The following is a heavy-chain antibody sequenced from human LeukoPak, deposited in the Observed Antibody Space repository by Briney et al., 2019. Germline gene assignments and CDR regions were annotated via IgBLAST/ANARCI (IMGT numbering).Heavy chain of an antibody. CDR1: GFTFSDYY. V-gene: IGHV3-11*04. Sequence: GGSLRLSCAASGFTFSDYYMSWIRQAPGKGLEWVSYISSSGSTIYYADSVKGRFTISRDNAKNSLYLQMNSLRAEDTAVYYCARDRADYYDSSGCDYWGQGTLVTVSS. CDR3: ARDRADYYDSSGCDY. CDR2: ISSSGSTI. D-gene: IGHD3-22*01. J-gene: IGHJ4*02.